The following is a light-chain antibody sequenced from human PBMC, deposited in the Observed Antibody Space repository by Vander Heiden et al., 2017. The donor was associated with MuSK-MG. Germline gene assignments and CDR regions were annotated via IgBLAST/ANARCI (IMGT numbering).Light chain of an antibody. CDR1: QSVSSN. Sequence: EIVLTQSPATLSVSPGERATLSCRASQSVSSNLAWYQQKPGQAPRLLIYGASTRATGIPARFSGSGSGTEFTLTISSRQSEDFAVYYCQQYNNWPLYAFGQGTKLXIK. CDR3: QQYNNWPLYA. J-gene: IGKJ2*01. V-gene: IGKV3D-15*01. CDR2: GAS.